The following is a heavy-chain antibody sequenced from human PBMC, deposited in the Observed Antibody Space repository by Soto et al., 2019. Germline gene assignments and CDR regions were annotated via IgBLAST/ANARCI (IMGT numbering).Heavy chain of an antibody. CDR3: ARKGYGDYGGMDV. J-gene: IGHJ6*02. Sequence: GGSLRLSCAASGFIFSSYSMNWVRQAPGKGLEWVSYIRSSSSPKYYAGSVKGRFTISRDNANNSLYLQMNSLRAEDTAVYYCARKGYGDYGGMDVWGQGTTVTVSS. D-gene: IGHD4-17*01. CDR1: GFIFSSYS. V-gene: IGHV3-48*01. CDR2: IRSSSSPK.